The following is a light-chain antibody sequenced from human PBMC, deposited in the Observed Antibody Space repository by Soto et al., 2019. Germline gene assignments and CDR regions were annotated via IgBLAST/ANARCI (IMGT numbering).Light chain of an antibody. CDR3: QQYQNLWT. J-gene: IGKJ1*01. Sequence: IGMTQSPATLSVSPGERATLSCRASQTTYSNVAWYQQRPGQPPRLLIYRASSRATGIPARFSGSGSGAEFTLTINSLQSEDFAVYYCQQYQNLWTFGQGTKVEIK. V-gene: IGKV3-15*01. CDR2: RAS. CDR1: QTTYSN.